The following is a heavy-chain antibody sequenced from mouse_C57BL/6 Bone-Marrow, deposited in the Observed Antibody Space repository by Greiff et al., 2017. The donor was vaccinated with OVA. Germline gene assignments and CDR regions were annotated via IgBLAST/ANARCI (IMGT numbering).Heavy chain of an antibody. J-gene: IGHJ2*01. Sequence: VMLVESGAELVRPGTSVKVSCKASGYAFTNYLIEWVKQRPGQGLEWIGVINPGSGGTNYNEKFKGKATLTADKSSSTAYMQLSSLTSEDSAVYFCARTYYYGSSYEDYWGQGTTLTVSS. CDR3: ARTYYYGSSYEDY. CDR1: GYAFTNYL. V-gene: IGHV1-54*01. D-gene: IGHD1-1*01. CDR2: INPGSGGT.